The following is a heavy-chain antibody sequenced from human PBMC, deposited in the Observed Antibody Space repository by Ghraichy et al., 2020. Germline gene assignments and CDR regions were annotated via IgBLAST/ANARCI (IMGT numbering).Heavy chain of an antibody. Sequence: SQTLSLTCTVSGGSLSSDYWSWIRQPAGKGLEWIGRLYTSGSTYYNPSLKSRISMSLDTSKKQFSLKLTSVTAADSAIYYCAGERVGSSSLPEYFQHWGHGTLVTVSS. CDR1: GGSLSSDY. CDR2: LYTSGST. V-gene: IGHV4-4*07. CDR3: AGERVGSSSLPEYFQH. D-gene: IGHD6-6*01. J-gene: IGHJ1*01.